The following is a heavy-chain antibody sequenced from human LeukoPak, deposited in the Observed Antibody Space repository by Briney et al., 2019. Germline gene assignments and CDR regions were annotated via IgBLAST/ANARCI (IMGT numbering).Heavy chain of an antibody. Sequence: GGSLRLSCAASGFTVSSDYMSWVRQAPGKGLEWVSVIYSGGSTFYADPVKGRFTISRDNSKNTLHLQMNSLRVEDTAIYYCAKDRIFGVVIIPQYFDYWGQGTLVTVSS. D-gene: IGHD3-3*01. CDR2: IYSGGST. J-gene: IGHJ4*02. V-gene: IGHV3-53*01. CDR3: AKDRIFGVVIIPQYFDY. CDR1: GFTVSSDY.